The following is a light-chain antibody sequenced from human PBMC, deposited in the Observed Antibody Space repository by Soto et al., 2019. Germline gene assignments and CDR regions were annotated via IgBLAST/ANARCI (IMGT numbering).Light chain of an antibody. CDR1: SSDVGGYNY. CDR2: DVS. CDR3: SSYTSSSTWV. Sequence: QSVLTQPASVSGSPGQSITISCTGTSSDVGGYNYVSWYQQHPGKAPKLVIYDVSNRPSGVSSRFSGSKSGNTASLTISGLQAEDEADYYCSSYTSSSTWVFGGGTQLTVL. J-gene: IGLJ3*02. V-gene: IGLV2-14*01.